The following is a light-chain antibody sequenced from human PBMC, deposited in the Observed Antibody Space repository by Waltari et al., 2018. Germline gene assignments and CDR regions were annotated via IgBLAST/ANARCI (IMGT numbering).Light chain of an antibody. J-gene: IGLJ3*02. CDR3: ATWDGSLTAWV. CDR2: RNK. Sequence: QSVLTQPPSASGTPGQRVTISCSGGTSNIGRNYVYWYQQFPGTAPKLLVYRNKERPSGVPDRISGSKSGTSASLAISGLRSEDEADYYCATWDGSLTAWVFGGGTKLTVL. CDR1: TSNIGRNY. V-gene: IGLV1-47*01.